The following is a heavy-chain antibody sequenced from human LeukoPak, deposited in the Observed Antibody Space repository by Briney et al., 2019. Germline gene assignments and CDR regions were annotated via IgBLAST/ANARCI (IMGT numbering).Heavy chain of an antibody. CDR1: GFTLGRSR. CDR2: IKQDGSEK. J-gene: IGHJ4*02. D-gene: IGHD6-13*01. V-gene: IGHV3-7*01. CDR3: ASDSSSWYYFDY. Sequence: PGGSLRLSWVVSGFTLGRSRMTWVGQAPGRGRGGVANIKQDGSEKYYVDSVKGRFTISRDNAKNSLYLQMNSLRAEDTAVYYCASDSSSWYYFDYWGQGTLVTVSS.